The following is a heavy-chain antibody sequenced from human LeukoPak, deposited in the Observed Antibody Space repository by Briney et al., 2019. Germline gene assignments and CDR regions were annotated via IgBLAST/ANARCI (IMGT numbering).Heavy chain of an antibody. CDR3: ANDILTGYGRDI. D-gene: IGHD3-9*01. Sequence: GGSLRLSCAASGFTFSSYAMSWVRQAPGKRLEWVSAISGSGGSTYYADSVKGRFTISRDNSKNTLYLQMNSLRAEDTAVYYCANDILTGYGRDIWGQGTMVTVSS. CDR2: ISGSGGST. CDR1: GFTFSSYA. J-gene: IGHJ3*02. V-gene: IGHV3-23*01.